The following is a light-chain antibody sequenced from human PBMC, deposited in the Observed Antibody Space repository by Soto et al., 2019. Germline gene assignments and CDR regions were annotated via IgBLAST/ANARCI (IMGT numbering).Light chain of an antibody. V-gene: IGKV1-13*02. CDR1: QGISSA. J-gene: IGKJ5*01. CDR2: DAS. Sequence: AIQLTQSPSSLSASVGERVTITCRASQGISSALAWYHQKPGKASQLLIYDASSLESGVPSRFSGSGSGTDFTLTISSLQPEDFAIYYCQQFNSYPITFGQGTRLEIK. CDR3: QQFNSYPIT.